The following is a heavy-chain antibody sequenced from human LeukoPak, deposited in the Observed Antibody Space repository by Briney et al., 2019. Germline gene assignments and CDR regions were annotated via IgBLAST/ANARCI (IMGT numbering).Heavy chain of an antibody. Sequence: ASVKVSCKVSGYTLTELSMHWVRQAPGKGPEWMGGFDPEDGETIYAQKFQGRVTMTEDTSTDTAYMELSSLRSEDTAVYYCATSVDGYYGSGSYYFDQWGQGTLVTVSS. J-gene: IGHJ4*02. CDR1: GYTLTELS. V-gene: IGHV1-24*01. CDR2: FDPEDGET. D-gene: IGHD3-10*01. CDR3: ATSVDGYYGSGSYYFDQ.